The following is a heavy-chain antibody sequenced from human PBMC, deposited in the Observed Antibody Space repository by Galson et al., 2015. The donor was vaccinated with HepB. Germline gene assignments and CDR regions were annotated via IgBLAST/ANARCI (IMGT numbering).Heavy chain of an antibody. V-gene: IGHV2-5*02. CDR3: AHRHRGNDYDFDY. D-gene: IGHD5-12*01. Sequence: PALVKPTQTLTLTCTFSGFSLTTSGVAVGWIRQPPGKALEWLALIFLDDDKRYSPSLKDRLTITKDTSKNQVVLKMTNMDPVDTATYYCAHRHRGNDYDFDYWGQGTLVTVSS. CDR2: IFLDDDK. J-gene: IGHJ4*02. CDR1: GFSLTTSGVA.